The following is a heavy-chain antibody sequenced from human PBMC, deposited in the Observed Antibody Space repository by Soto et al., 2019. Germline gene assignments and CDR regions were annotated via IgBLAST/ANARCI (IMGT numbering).Heavy chain of an antibody. D-gene: IGHD3-10*01. Sequence: ASVKVSCKASGYTFTGYYMHWVRQAPGQGXEWMGWINPNSGGTNYAQKFQGRVTMTRDTSISTAYMELSRLRSDDTAVYYCARVSWTMVRGVIIRDYYGMDVWGQGTTVTVSS. J-gene: IGHJ6*02. V-gene: IGHV1-2*02. CDR1: GYTFTGYY. CDR2: INPNSGGT. CDR3: ARVSWTMVRGVIIRDYYGMDV.